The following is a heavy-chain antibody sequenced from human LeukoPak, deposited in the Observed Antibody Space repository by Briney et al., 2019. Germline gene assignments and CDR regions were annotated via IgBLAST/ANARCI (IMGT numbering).Heavy chain of an antibody. Sequence: SETLSLTCAVSAYSISSDYYWGWIRQPPGKGLEWIGDIYHSGDTYYNPSLKSRVTISVDTSKNQFSLKLNSVTAADTAVYYCPGATPFASVQHCFDYWGQGTLVTVSS. J-gene: IGHJ4*02. V-gene: IGHV4-38-2*01. CDR2: IYHSGDT. D-gene: IGHD2-21*01. CDR1: AYSISSDYY. CDR3: PGATPFASVQHCFDY.